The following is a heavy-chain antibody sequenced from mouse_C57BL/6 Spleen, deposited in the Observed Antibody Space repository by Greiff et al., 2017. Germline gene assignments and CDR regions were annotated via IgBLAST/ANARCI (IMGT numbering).Heavy chain of an antibody. CDR3: ARNPYYYGSSYYFDY. CDR2: INYDGSST. D-gene: IGHD1-1*01. CDR1: GFTFSDYY. Sequence: EVQVVESEGGLVQPGSSMKLSCTASGFTFSDYYMAWVRQVPEKGLEWVANINYDGSSTYYLDSLKSRFIISRDNAKNILYLQMSSLKSEDTATYYCARNPYYYGSSYYFDYWGQGTTLTVSS. J-gene: IGHJ2*01. V-gene: IGHV5-16*01.